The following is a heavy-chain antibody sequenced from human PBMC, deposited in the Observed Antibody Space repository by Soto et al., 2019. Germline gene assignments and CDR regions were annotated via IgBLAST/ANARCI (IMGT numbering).Heavy chain of an antibody. J-gene: IGHJ4*02. V-gene: IGHV3-23*01. CDR2: IGGRGVTA. Sequence: GGSLRLSCAASGFTFSSYAMSWVRQAPGEGLEWLSTIGGRGVTAFYADSVKGRFTISRDNSQNMLFLQMNSLGVEDAAVYYCARDRKPDGIWTFDFWGRGAQVNVSS. CDR1: GFTFSSYA. CDR3: ARDRKPDGIWTFDF. D-gene: IGHD2-15*01.